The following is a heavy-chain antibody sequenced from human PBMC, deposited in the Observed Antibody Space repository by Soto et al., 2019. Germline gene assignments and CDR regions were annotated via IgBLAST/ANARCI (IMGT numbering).Heavy chain of an antibody. CDR2: IYYSGST. Sequence: ASETLSLTCTVSGGSISSSSYYWGWIRQPPGKGLEWIGSIYYSGSTYYNPSLKSRVTISVDTSKNQFSLKLSSVTAADTAVYYCARPAAMGEGYYYYYMDVWGKGTTVTVSS. CDR3: ARPAAMGEGYYYYYMDV. D-gene: IGHD2-2*01. J-gene: IGHJ6*03. CDR1: GGSISSSSYY. V-gene: IGHV4-39*01.